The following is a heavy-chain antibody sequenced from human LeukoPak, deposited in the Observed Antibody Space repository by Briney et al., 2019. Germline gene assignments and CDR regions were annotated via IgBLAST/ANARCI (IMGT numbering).Heavy chain of an antibody. V-gene: IGHV3-30*02. CDR3: AKDLSDWFGTFDP. CDR1: GFTFSSYG. Sequence: PGGSLRLSCAASGFTFSSYGMHWVRQAPGKGLEWVAFIRYDGSNEYYADSVKGRFTISRDNSKNTLYLQMNSLRAEDTAVYYCAKDLSDWFGTFDPWGQGTLVTVSS. J-gene: IGHJ5*02. D-gene: IGHD3-10*01. CDR2: IRYDGSNE.